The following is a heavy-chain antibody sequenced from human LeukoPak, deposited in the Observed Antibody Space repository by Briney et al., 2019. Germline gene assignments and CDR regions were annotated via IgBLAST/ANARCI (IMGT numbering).Heavy chain of an antibody. CDR2: IFYTGST. CDR1: GGSISSGDYY. V-gene: IGHV4-30-4*01. D-gene: IGHD3-3*01. Sequence: SETLSLTCTVSGGSISSGDYYWSWIRQSPGQGLEWIGYIFYTGSTYYNPSLKSRVTVSIGTSKNQFSLRLTSVTAADTAVYYCARVVFWSGYHYFDYWGQGTLVTVSS. CDR3: ARVVFWSGYHYFDY. J-gene: IGHJ4*02.